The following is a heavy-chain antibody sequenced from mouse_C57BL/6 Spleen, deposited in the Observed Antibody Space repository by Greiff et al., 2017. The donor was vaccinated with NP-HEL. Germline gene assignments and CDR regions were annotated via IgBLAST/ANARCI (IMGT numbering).Heavy chain of an antibody. CDR1: GYSITSGYY. V-gene: IGHV3-6*01. CDR3: AREEDYGSSWYFDV. J-gene: IGHJ1*03. Sequence: DVKLQESGPGLVKPSQSLSLTCSVTGYSITSGYYWNWIRQFPGNKLEWMGYISYDGSNNYNPSLKNRISITRDTSKNQFFLKLNSVTTEDTATYYCAREEDYGSSWYFDVWGTGTTVTVSS. D-gene: IGHD1-1*01. CDR2: ISYDGSN.